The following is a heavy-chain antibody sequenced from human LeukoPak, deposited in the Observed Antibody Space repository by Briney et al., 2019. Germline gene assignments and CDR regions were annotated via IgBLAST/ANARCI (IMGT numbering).Heavy chain of an antibody. CDR3: ARDLKSGNYGLGYYYGMDV. CDR1: GYTLTGYY. Sequence: ASVKVSCMASGYTLTGYYMHWVRQAPGQGLEWMGWINTNSGDTNYAQKFQGRVTLTRDTSISTAYMEVSRLRSDDTAVYYCARDLKSGNYGLGYYYGMDVWGQGTTVTVSS. J-gene: IGHJ6*02. V-gene: IGHV1-2*02. CDR2: INTNSGDT. D-gene: IGHD4-11*01.